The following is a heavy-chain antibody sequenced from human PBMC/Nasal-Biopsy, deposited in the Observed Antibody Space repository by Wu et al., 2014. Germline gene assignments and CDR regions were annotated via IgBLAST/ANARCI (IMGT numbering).Heavy chain of an antibody. Sequence: TLSLTCFVSGASINNSYWSWIRQAPGKELEWIGYIHYTGSTLYNPSLKSRVTISADTSKNQFSLIVTSVTAADTAVYYCARHLGASFDYWGRGTLVTVSS. J-gene: IGHJ4*02. CDR1: GASINNSY. D-gene: IGHD1-26*01. V-gene: IGHV4-59*08. CDR3: ARHLGASFDY. CDR2: IHYTGST.